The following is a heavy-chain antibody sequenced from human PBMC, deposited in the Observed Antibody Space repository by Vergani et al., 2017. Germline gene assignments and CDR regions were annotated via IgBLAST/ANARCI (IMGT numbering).Heavy chain of an antibody. J-gene: IGHJ4*02. CDR3: ARHISVVRQSSMTALVH. CDR1: GDSISTSSYA. CDR2: VFYGGRT. V-gene: IGHV4-39*01. D-gene: IGHD2-21*01. Sequence: QMQLQESGPGLVKPSETLSLSCTVSGDSISTSSYAWGWIRQPPGKTLEWIGTVFYGGRTSYNPSLKSRINLSLDTTKKQISLHLTSVAAAETAVYYCARHISVVRQSSMTALVHWGQGAMVTVSS.